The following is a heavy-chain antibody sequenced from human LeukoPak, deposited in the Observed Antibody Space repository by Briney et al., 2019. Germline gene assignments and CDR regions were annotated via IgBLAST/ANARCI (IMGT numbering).Heavy chain of an antibody. V-gene: IGHV1-18*01. D-gene: IGHD3-22*01. CDR3: ARDRRYDSSGYYPDY. J-gene: IGHJ4*02. Sequence: ASVKVSCKASGYTFTSYGISWVRQAPGQGLEWMGWISAYNGNTNYAQKLQGRVTMTTDTSTSTAYMELRSLRSDDTAVYYCARDRRYDSSGYYPDYWGQGTLVTVSS. CDR2: ISAYNGNT. CDR1: GYTFTSYG.